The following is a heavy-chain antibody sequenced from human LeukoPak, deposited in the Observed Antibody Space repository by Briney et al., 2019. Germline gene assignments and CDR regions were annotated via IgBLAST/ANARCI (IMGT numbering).Heavy chain of an antibody. CDR1: GYTFTSYY. CDR3: ARDLSKAAAGPVNP. V-gene: IGHV1-2*02. D-gene: IGHD6-13*01. Sequence: ASVKVSCKASGYTFTSYYMHWVRQAPGQGLEWMGWINPNSGGTNYAQKFQGRVTMTRDTSISTAYMELSRLRSDDTAVYYCARDLSKAAAGPVNPWGQGTLVTVSS. CDR2: INPNSGGT. J-gene: IGHJ5*02.